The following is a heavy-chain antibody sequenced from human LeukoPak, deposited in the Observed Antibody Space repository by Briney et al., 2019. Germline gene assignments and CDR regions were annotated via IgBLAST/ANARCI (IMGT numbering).Heavy chain of an antibody. CDR3: ARDGSGWANYYYYGMDV. CDR2: IHSGGST. Sequence: PGGSLRLSCAASGFTVNSSYMTWVRQAPGRVLEWVSVIHSGGSTDYADSVKGRFTISRRDLKNTLYLQMNSLSPEDTAVYYCARDGSGWANYYYYGMDVWGQGTTVTVS. CDR1: GFTVNSSY. J-gene: IGHJ6*02. D-gene: IGHD6-19*01. V-gene: IGHV3-53*04.